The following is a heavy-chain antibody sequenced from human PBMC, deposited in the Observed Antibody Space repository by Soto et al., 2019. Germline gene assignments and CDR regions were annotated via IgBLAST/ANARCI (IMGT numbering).Heavy chain of an antibody. CDR1: GGSISIGTYS. V-gene: IGHV4-30-2*01. CDR3: VRASGYCSGGTCFPFDY. CDR2: IYHSGSF. J-gene: IGHJ4*02. D-gene: IGHD2-15*01. Sequence: SETMSLTCDVSGGSISIGTYSWNWIRQPPGKGLEWIGYIYHSGSFYYNPSLKSRVTISIDRSKNQFSLNLSSVTAADTAVYYCVRASGYCSGGTCFPFDYWGRGTLVTVSS.